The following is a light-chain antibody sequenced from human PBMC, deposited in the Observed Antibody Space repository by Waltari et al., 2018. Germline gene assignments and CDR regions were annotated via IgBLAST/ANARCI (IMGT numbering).Light chain of an antibody. J-gene: IGLJ3*02. V-gene: IGLV1-47*01. CDR1: SSNLGSSY. CDR2: RKN. CDR3: EAWDDSLSVLV. Sequence: QSVLTQPPSASGTPGQRVTISFSGSSSNLGSSYVYCYQQVPGTAPKLLLHRKNQRPSGVPDRFSGSKSGTSASLAISGLRSEDEADYYCEAWDDSLSVLVFGGGTKVTVL.